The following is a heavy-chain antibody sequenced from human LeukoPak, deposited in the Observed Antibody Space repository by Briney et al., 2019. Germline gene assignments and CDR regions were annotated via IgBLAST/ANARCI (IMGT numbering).Heavy chain of an antibody. CDR2: IIPIFGTA. D-gene: IGHD3-22*01. V-gene: IGHV1-69*13. CDR1: GGTFSSYA. CDR3: ARASSGYYDDAFDI. Sequence: SVKVSCKASGGTFSSYAISWVRQAPGQGLEWMGGIIPIFGTANYAQKFQGRVTITADESTSTAYMELSSLRSEDTAVYYCARASSGYYDDAFDIWGQGAMVTVSS. J-gene: IGHJ3*02.